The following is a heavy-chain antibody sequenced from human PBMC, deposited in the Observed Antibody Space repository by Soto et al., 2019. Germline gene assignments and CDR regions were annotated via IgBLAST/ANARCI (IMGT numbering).Heavy chain of an antibody. V-gene: IGHV3-23*01. CDR1: GFTFGNYV. CDR2: ISGSGGGT. D-gene: IGHD3-10*01. Sequence: EVQLLESGGGLVQPGGSLRLSCAASGFTFGNYVMSWVRQAPGKGLEWVSVISGSGGGTYYADSVKGRFTISRDNSKSTLYLQMSSLTAEDTAVYYCAKLYYYGSGRGYFDYWGQGTLVTVSS. J-gene: IGHJ4*02. CDR3: AKLYYYGSGRGYFDY.